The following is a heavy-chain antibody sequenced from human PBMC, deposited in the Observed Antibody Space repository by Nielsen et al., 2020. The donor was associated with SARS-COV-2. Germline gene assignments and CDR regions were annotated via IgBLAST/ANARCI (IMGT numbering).Heavy chain of an antibody. V-gene: IGHV2-26*01. J-gene: IGHJ6*03. CDR3: ARIQLELRLFYFYYSMDV. CDR1: GFSLSNARTG. D-gene: IGHD1-7*01. Sequence: SGPTLVKPTETLTLTCTVSGFSLSNARTGVGWIRQPPGRALESLAHIFSNDKKSYSTSLKSRLTISKDTSKSQVVLTMTNMDPVDTATYYCARIQLELRLFYFYYSMDVWGKGTTVTVSS. CDR2: IFSNDKK.